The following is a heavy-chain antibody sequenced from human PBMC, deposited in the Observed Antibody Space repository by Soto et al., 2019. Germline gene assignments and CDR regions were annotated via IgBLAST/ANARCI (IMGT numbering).Heavy chain of an antibody. CDR3: ARDLWYDSSGYYYESGY. D-gene: IGHD3-22*01. Sequence: QVQLVQSGAEVKMPGSSVKVSCKASGGTFSNYGISWVRQAPGQGLEWMGGIIPILGSTKSAQSFQGRVTLTAYVSTTPAYTELSSLRSEETAVYYCARDLWYDSSGYYYESGYRGQGTLVTVSS. V-gene: IGHV1-69*01. J-gene: IGHJ4*02. CDR2: IIPILGST. CDR1: GGTFSNYG.